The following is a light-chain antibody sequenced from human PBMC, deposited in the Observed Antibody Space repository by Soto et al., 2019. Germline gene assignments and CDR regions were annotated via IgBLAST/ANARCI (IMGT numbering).Light chain of an antibody. Sequence: DIVMTQTPLSLPVTLGQPASISCRSSQSLLHTNGKTYLSWLHQRPGQPPRLLIYEVSNRFFGVPDRFSGSGAGTDFTLKISRVEADDVGVYYCMQARQSPTFGPGTKVDIE. J-gene: IGKJ3*01. CDR2: EVS. CDR3: MQARQSPT. V-gene: IGKV2-24*01. CDR1: QSLLHTNGKTY.